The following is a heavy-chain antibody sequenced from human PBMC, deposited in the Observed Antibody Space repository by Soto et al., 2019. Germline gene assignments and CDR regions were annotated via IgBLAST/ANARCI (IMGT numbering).Heavy chain of an antibody. V-gene: IGHV3-21*01. CDR1: GFTFSSYS. D-gene: IGHD3-3*01. J-gene: IGHJ4*02. CDR2: ISSSSSYI. Sequence: GGSLRLSCAASGFTFSSYSMNWVRQAPGKGLEWVSSISSSSSYIYYADSVKGRFTISRDNAKNSLYLQMNSLRAEDTAVYYCARDLMPNYDFWSGYSFDYWGQGTLVTVSS. CDR3: ARDLMPNYDFWSGYSFDY.